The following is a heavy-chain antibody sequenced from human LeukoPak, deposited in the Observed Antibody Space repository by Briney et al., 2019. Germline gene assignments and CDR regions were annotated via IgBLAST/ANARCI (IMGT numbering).Heavy chain of an antibody. Sequence: GGSLRLSCAASGFTFSSYWMSWVRQAPGKGLEWVANIKQDGSEKYYVDSVKGRFTISRDNAKNSLYLQMNSLRAEDTAVYYCARDSILGDFWSGYYTGLYYYYYGMDVWGQGTTATVSS. J-gene: IGHJ6*02. CDR3: ARDSILGDFWSGYYTGLYYYYYGMDV. CDR2: IKQDGSEK. V-gene: IGHV3-7*01. D-gene: IGHD3-3*01. CDR1: GFTFSSYW.